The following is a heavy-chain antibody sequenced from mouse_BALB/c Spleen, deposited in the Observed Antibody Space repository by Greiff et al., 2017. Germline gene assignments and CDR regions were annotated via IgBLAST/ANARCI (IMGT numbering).Heavy chain of an antibody. D-gene: IGHD1-1*01. CDR2: ISSGGSYT. Sequence: EVMLVESGGDLVKPGGSLKLSCAASGFTFSSYGMSWVRQTPDKRLEWVATISSGGSYTYYPDSVKGRFTISRDNAKNTLYLQMSSLKSEDTAMYYCAREGTTATAYWGQGTSVTVSS. CDR1: GFTFSSYG. V-gene: IGHV5-6*01. CDR3: AREGTTATAY. J-gene: IGHJ4*01.